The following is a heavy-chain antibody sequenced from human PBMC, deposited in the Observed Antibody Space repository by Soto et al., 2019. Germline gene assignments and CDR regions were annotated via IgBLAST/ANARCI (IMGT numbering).Heavy chain of an antibody. J-gene: IGHJ4*02. V-gene: IGHV1-69*13. CDR1: GGTFSSYA. CDR2: IIPIFGTA. CDR3: ARIRAVAGTAGVYFDY. D-gene: IGHD6-19*01. Sequence: SVKVSCKAFGGTFSSYAISWVRQAPGQGLEWMGGIIPIFGTANYAQKFKGRVTITADESTSTAYMELSSLRSEDTAVYYCARIRAVAGTAGVYFDYWGQGTLVTVSS.